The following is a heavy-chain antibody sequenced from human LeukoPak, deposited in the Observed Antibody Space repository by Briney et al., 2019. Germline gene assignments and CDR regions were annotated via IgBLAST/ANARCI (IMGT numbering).Heavy chain of an antibody. J-gene: IGHJ3*01. CDR3: ARMGVSYYYDSSTYYPVAFDV. CDR2: IFHSGSL. V-gene: IGHV4-38-2*01. D-gene: IGHD3-22*01. Sequence: SETLSLTCSVSGYSINGGYYWGWVRQSPGKGPEWIGTIFHSGSLFYNPSFKSRVTLPIDTSRDQFSLRLTSVTAADTAIYYCARMGVSYYYDSSTYYPVAFDVWGQGTKVTVSS. CDR1: GYSINGGYY.